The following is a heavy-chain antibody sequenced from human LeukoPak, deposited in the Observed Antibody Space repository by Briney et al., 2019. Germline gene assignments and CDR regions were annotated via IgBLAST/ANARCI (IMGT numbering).Heavy chain of an antibody. Sequence: QPGGSLRLSCAASGSTFSSYAMSWVRQAPGKGLEWVSAISGSGGSTYYADSVKGRFTISRDNSKNTLYLQMNSLRAEDTAVHYCAKAPPLPGVAAAGTRFDYWGQGTLVTVSS. J-gene: IGHJ4*02. CDR2: ISGSGGST. V-gene: IGHV3-23*01. CDR1: GSTFSSYA. D-gene: IGHD6-13*01. CDR3: AKAPPLPGVAAAGTRFDY.